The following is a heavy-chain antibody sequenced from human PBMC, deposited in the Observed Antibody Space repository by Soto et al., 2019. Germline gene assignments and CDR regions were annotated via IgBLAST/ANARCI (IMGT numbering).Heavy chain of an antibody. CDR2: ISSSGSTI. Sequence: GGSLRLSCAASGFPFSSYEMNWGRQAQGKGLEWVSYISSSGSTIYYADSVKGRFTISRDNAKNSLYLQMNSLRAEDTAVYYCARDVLATITSSSMDVWGQGTTVTVSS. CDR1: GFPFSSYE. V-gene: IGHV3-48*03. D-gene: IGHD5-12*01. J-gene: IGHJ6*02. CDR3: ARDVLATITSSSMDV.